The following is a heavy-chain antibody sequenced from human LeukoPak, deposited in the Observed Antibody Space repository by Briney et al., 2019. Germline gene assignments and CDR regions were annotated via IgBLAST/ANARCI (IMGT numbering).Heavy chain of an antibody. Sequence: GGSLRLSCAASGFTFSSYGMHWVRQAPGKGLEWVAVISYDGSNKYYADSVKGRFTISRDNSKNTLYLQMNSLRAEDTAVYYCAKDLYYYDSSPNYYYYGMDVWGRGTTVTVSS. CDR3: AKDLYYYDSSPNYYYYGMDV. CDR1: GFTFSSYG. V-gene: IGHV3-30*18. J-gene: IGHJ6*02. CDR2: ISYDGSNK. D-gene: IGHD3-22*01.